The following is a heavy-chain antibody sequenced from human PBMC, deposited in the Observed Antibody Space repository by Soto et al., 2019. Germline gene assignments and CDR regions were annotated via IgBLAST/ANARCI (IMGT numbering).Heavy chain of an antibody. CDR3: ERVTRGYYYYYYGMDV. CDR2: IYYSGST. V-gene: IGHV4-31*03. J-gene: IGHJ6*02. Sequence: QVQLQESGPGLVKPSQTLSLTCTVSGGSISSGGYYWSWIRQHPGKALEWIGYIYYSGSTYYNPSLKSRVTISVDTSKNQFSLRLSSVIAADTAVYYCERVTRGYYYYYYGMDVWGQGTTVTVSS. CDR1: GGSISSGGYY.